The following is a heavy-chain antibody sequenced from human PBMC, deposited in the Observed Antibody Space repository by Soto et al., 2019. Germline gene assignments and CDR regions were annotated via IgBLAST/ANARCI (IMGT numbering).Heavy chain of an antibody. D-gene: IGHD1-26*01. CDR1: GSSISPYY. CDR3: AREKDRILGGYAFGS. Sequence: QVQLQESGPRLVKPSETLSLTCSVSGSSISPYYWTWLRQAPGKGLEWIGYLFYRGTATYNPALKRRVTISLDTSKKQVHLRRSSVTAADTAVYYCAREKDRILGGYAFGSWGPGTTITVSS. CDR2: LFYRGTA. J-gene: IGHJ3*01. V-gene: IGHV4-59*01.